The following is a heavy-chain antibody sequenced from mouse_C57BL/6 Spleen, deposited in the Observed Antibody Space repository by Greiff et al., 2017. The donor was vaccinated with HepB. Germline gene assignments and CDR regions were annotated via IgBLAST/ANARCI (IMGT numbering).Heavy chain of an antibody. D-gene: IGHD2-3*01. J-gene: IGHJ2*01. CDR1: GYTFTSYW. CDR3: ARDGGVYYFDY. V-gene: IGHV1-64*01. Sequence: QVQLKQPGAELVKPGDSVKLSCKASGYTFTSYWMHWVKQRPGQGLEWIGMIHPNSGSTNYNEKFKSKATLTVDKSSSTAYMQLSSLTSEDSAVYYCARDGGVYYFDYWGQGTTLTVSS. CDR2: IHPNSGST.